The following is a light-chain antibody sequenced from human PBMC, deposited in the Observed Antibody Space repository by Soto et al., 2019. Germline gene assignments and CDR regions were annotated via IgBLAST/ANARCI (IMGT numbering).Light chain of an antibody. CDR1: SSDVGGYNY. J-gene: IGLJ1*01. CDR2: EVS. V-gene: IGLV2-8*01. Sequence: QSALTQPPSASGSPGQSVTISCTGTSSDVGGYNYVSWYQQHPGKAPKVMIYEVSKRPSGVPDRFSGSKSGNTASLTVSGLQSDDEADYYCCSYAGSYSYVFGPGTKVTVL. CDR3: CSYAGSYSYV.